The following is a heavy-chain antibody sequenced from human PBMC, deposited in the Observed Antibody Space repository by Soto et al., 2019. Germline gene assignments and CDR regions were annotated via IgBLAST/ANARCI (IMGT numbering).Heavy chain of an antibody. CDR1: GFIFSSYG. V-gene: IGHV3-30*18. Sequence: QVQLVESGGGVVQPGRSLRLSCAASGFIFSSYGMHWVRQAPGKGLEWVAVISYDGSNKYYADSVKGRFTSSRDNSKNTMYLQMNRLRADDTALYYCAKDSKIYSDGTGPSHYFDYWGQGTLVTVSS. CDR3: AKDSKIYSDGTGPSHYFDY. J-gene: IGHJ4*02. D-gene: IGHD2-21*01. CDR2: ISYDGSNK.